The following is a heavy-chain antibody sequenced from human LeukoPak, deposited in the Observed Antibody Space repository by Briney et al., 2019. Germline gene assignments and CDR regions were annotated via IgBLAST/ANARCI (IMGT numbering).Heavy chain of an antibody. J-gene: IGHJ3*02. CDR2: MSHSGST. CDR3: AREGWELLLVDAFDI. Sequence: SETLSLTCVVSGYSISSGYHWGWIRQPPGKGLEWIGSMSHSGSTYYNPSLKSRVTISVDTSKNQFSVKLRSVTAADTAVYYCAREGWELLLVDAFDIWGQGTMVTVSS. CDR1: GYSISSGYH. V-gene: IGHV4-38-2*02. D-gene: IGHD1-26*01.